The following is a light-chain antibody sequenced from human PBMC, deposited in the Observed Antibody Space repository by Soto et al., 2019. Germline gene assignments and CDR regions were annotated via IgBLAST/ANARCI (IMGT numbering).Light chain of an antibody. V-gene: IGKV3-15*01. Sequence: EIVMTQSPATLSVSPGERATLSCRASQSISSNLAWHQQKPGQAPRLLIYGASTRATGIPARFSGSGSGTEFTLTISSLQSEDFAVYYCQQYNNWPPPFGGGTKVEIK. CDR2: GAS. CDR3: QQYNNWPPP. J-gene: IGKJ4*01. CDR1: QSISSN.